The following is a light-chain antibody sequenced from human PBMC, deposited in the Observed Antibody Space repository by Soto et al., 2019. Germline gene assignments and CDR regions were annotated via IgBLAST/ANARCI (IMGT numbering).Light chain of an antibody. CDR3: QEYSDYPFS. Sequence: DIPMTQSPSTLSASVGDRVTITCRASQSIGIGLAWYQQKPGKAPKFLIYRASTLESGVPSRFSGSGSGTELTLTITTLQPYDFATYYYQEYSDYPFSFGPGTKVDI. CDR2: RAS. J-gene: IGKJ3*01. V-gene: IGKV1-5*03. CDR1: QSIGIG.